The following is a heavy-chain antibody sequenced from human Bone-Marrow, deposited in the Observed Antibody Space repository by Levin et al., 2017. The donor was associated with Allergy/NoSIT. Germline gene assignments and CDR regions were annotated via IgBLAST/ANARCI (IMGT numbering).Heavy chain of an antibody. CDR3: ARDRRITTIVVARGFDY. J-gene: IGHJ4*02. Sequence: ESLKISCTVSGGSISSSSYYWGWIRQPPGKGLEWIGSIYYSGSTYYNPSLKSRVTISVDTSKNQFSLKLSSVTAADTAVYYCARDRRITTIVVARGFDYWGQGTLVTVSS. D-gene: IGHD3-22*01. CDR1: GGSISSSSYY. CDR2: IYYSGST. V-gene: IGHV4-39*07.